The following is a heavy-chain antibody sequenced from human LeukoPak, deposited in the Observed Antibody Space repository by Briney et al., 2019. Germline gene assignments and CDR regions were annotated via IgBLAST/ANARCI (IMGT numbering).Heavy chain of an antibody. CDR1: GFTFSRNS. J-gene: IGHJ4*02. D-gene: IGHD5-12*01. V-gene: IGHV3-21*06. CDR2: ISSSSSYI. CDR3: ARASGYGVCDY. Sequence: GGSLRLSCAASGFTFSRNSMNWVRQAPGKGLEWVSSISSSSSYIYYADSVKGRFTISRDNAKNSLYLQMNSLRAEDTAVYYCARASGYGVCDYWGQGTLVTASS.